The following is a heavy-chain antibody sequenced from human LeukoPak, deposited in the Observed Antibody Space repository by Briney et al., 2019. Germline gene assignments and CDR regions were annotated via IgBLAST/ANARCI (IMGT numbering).Heavy chain of an antibody. J-gene: IGHJ4*02. D-gene: IGHD3-9*01. CDR1: GFTFTSYS. CDR3: LILTDYYWAFDY. CDR2: VYYSGST. Sequence: GSLRLSCAASGFTFTSYSMNWVRQAPGKGLEWIGSVYYSGSTFYNPSLKSRVTISVDTSKNQFSLRLTSMTAADTAVYYCLILTDYYWAFDYRGQGTLVTVSS. V-gene: IGHV4-59*05.